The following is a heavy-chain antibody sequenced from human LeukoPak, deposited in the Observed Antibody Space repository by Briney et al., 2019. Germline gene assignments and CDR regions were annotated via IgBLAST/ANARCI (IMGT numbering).Heavy chain of an antibody. CDR1: GGSFSGYY. Sequence: SETLSLTCAVYGGSFSGYYWSWIRQPPGKGLEWIGEINHSGSTNYNPSLKSRVTISVDTSKNQFSLKLSSVTAADTAVYYCASSFGGRIAARGGDFDHWGQGTLVTVSS. V-gene: IGHV4-34*01. J-gene: IGHJ4*02. CDR2: INHSGST. CDR3: ASSFGGRIAARGGDFDH. D-gene: IGHD6-6*01.